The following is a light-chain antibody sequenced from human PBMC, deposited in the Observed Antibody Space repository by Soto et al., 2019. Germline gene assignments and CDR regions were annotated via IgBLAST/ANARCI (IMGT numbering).Light chain of an antibody. J-gene: IGKJ2*03. CDR3: QQYGNGNSPRYS. Sequence: ELVLTQSPGTLSLSLGDRATLSCRASQSVSSNYLAWYQQKPGQAPRLLIYGTSSRATGIPDRFSGSGSGTDFTLSISRLEPEEFAVYDCQQYGNGNSPRYSFGQGTRLEIK. V-gene: IGKV3-20*01. CDR1: QSVSSNY. CDR2: GTS.